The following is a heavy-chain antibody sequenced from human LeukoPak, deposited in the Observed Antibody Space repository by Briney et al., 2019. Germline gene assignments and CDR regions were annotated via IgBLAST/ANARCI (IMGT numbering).Heavy chain of an antibody. CDR1: GYRFNEYW. Sequence: GESLKISCKGSGYRFNEYWIAWVRQMPGKGLEWMGIIYPGDSDTRCSPSFQGQFTISVDKSTKTAHLEWSSLKASDSGMYYCARSDVGYSYGVFDYWGQGAQVTVS. J-gene: IGHJ4*02. CDR2: IYPGDSDT. D-gene: IGHD5-18*01. CDR3: ARSDVGYSYGVFDY. V-gene: IGHV5-51*01.